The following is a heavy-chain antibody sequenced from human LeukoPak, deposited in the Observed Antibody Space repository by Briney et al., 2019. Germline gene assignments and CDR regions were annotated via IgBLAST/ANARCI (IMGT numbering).Heavy chain of an antibody. J-gene: IGHJ4*02. CDR3: ARGPMVRGVIKYFDY. D-gene: IGHD3-10*01. CDR1: GYTFTSYG. Sequence: ASVKVSCKASGYTFTSYGISWVRQAPGQGLEWMGWISAYNGNTNYAQKLQGRVTMTTDTSTSTAYMELRSLRSDDTAVYYCARGPMVRGVIKYFDYWGQGTRVTVSS. CDR2: ISAYNGNT. V-gene: IGHV1-18*01.